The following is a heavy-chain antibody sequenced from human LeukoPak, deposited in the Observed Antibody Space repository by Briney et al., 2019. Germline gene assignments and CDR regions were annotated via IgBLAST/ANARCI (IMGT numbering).Heavy chain of an antibody. Sequence: GGSLRLSCAASGFTFNSHSMNWVRQAPGKGLEWVSSISSSSTYIYYADSVKGRFTISRDNATSSLYLQMNSLRAEDTAVYYCAGASRKYWFDPWGQGTLVTVSS. V-gene: IGHV3-21*01. J-gene: IGHJ5*02. CDR1: GFTFNSHS. CDR2: ISSSSTYI. CDR3: AGASRKYWFDP.